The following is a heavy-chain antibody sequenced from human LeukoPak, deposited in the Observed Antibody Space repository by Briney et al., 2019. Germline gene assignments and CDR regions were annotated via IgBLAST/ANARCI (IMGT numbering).Heavy chain of an antibody. D-gene: IGHD4/OR15-4a*01. CDR2: IHPSGIF. V-gene: IGHV4-34*01. J-gene: IGHJ4*02. CDR3: ARGRDRSKAGAH. Sequence: SETLSLTCAVYGGSCDDYYCSWIRQPPGKGLEWIGEIHPSGIFYYNSSLMSRVTISIDTSKSQFSLRLTSVTAADTGFYYCARGRDRSKAGAHWGQGSLVTVSS. CDR1: GGSCDDYY.